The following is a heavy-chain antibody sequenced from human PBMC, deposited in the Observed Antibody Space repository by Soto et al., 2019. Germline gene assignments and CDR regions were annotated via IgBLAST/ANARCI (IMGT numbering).Heavy chain of an antibody. Sequence: GGSLRLSCAASGFIFSSYSMNWVRQAPGKGLEWVSSISSSSSYIYYADSVKGRFTISRDNAKNSLYLQMNSLRAEDTAVYYCARVPDYDYIWGSYRPPDYYYYMDVWGKGTTVTVSS. CDR3: ARVPDYDYIWGSYRPPDYYYYMDV. CDR2: ISSSSSYI. J-gene: IGHJ6*03. D-gene: IGHD3-16*02. CDR1: GFIFSSYS. V-gene: IGHV3-21*01.